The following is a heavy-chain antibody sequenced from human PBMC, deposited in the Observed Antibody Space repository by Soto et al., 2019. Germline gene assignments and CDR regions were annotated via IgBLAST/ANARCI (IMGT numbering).Heavy chain of an antibody. J-gene: IGHJ6*03. Sequence: QVQLVHSGAEVKKPGSSVKVSCKASGGTFSSYTISWVRQAPGQGLEWMGRIIPILGIANYAQKFQGRVTITADKSTSTAYMELSSLRSEDTAVYYCARSRYCSGGICYGYYYYMDVWGKGTTVTVSS. CDR1: GGTFSSYT. CDR3: ARSRYCSGGICYGYYYYMDV. V-gene: IGHV1-69*02. CDR2: IIPILGIA. D-gene: IGHD2-15*01.